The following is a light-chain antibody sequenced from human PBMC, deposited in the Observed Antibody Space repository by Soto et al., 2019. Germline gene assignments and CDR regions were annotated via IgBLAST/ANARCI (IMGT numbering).Light chain of an antibody. Sequence: EIVMTQSPATLSLSPGERATLSCRASQSVGKYLVWYQQKPGQAPRLLIYDASNRATGIPARFSGSGSGTDFILTISSLEPEDLAVYYCQQRGNRPPWTFGQGTKVDIK. J-gene: IGKJ1*01. CDR2: DAS. CDR1: QSVGKY. CDR3: QQRGNRPPWT. V-gene: IGKV3-11*01.